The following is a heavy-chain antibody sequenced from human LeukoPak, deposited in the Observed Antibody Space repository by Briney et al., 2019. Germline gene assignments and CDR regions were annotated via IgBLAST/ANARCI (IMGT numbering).Heavy chain of an antibody. CDR3: AKGSPYYYDSSGYYDLNGAFDI. J-gene: IGHJ3*02. CDR1: GFTFSSYG. CDR2: ISYDGSNK. V-gene: IGHV3-30*18. D-gene: IGHD3-22*01. Sequence: GRSLRLSCAASGFTFSSYGMHWARQAPGKGLEWVAVISYDGSNKYYADSVKGRFTISRDNSKNTLYLQMNSLRAEDTAVYYCAKGSPYYYDSSGYYDLNGAFDIWGQGTMVTVSS.